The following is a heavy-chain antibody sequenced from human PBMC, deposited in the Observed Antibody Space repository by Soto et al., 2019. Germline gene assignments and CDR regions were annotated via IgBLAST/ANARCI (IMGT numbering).Heavy chain of an antibody. CDR1: GYTFTGYY. V-gene: IGHV1-2*04. J-gene: IGHJ4*02. CDR3: ARDVGEGPTAFAY. CDR2: INPNSGGT. Sequence: ASVKVSCKASGYTFTGYYMHWVRQAPGQGLEWMGWINPNSGGTNYAQKFQGWVTMTRDTSISTAYMELSRLRSDDTAVYYCARDVGEGPTAFAYWGQGTLVTVSS. D-gene: IGHD3-10*01.